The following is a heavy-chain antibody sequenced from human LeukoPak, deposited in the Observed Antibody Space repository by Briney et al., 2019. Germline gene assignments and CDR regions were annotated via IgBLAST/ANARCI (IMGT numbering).Heavy chain of an antibody. V-gene: IGHV1-69*06. CDR1: GGTFSSYA. D-gene: IGHD3-9*01. J-gene: IGHJ4*02. CDR3: ARARYDILTGYYNGYYFDY. Sequence: ASVKVSCKASGGTFSSYAISWVRQAPGQGLEWMGGIIPIFGTANYAQKFQGRDTITADKSTSTAYMELSSLRSEDTAVYYCARARYDILTGYYNGYYFDYWGQGTLVTVSS. CDR2: IIPIFGTA.